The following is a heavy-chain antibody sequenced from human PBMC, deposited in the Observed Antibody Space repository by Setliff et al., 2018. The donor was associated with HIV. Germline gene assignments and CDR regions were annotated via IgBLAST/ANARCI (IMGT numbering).Heavy chain of an antibody. Sequence: LSLTCTVSGGSISSHYWSWVRQPPGKGLEWIGYMFYNGRSNYNPSLKSRATISVDASKNRFSLKLRSVTAADTAVYYCARGNPLRWNAFAFDIWGQGTMVTV. D-gene: IGHD3-16*01. CDR2: MFYNGRS. V-gene: IGHV4-59*11. CDR1: GGSISSHY. J-gene: IGHJ3*02. CDR3: ARGNPLRWNAFAFDI.